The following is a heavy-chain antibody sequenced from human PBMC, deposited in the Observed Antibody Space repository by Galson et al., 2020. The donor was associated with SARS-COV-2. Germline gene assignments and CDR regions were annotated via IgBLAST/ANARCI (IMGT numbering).Heavy chain of an antibody. D-gene: IGHD5-18*01. V-gene: IGHV3-30*18. CDR3: AKENNDGWRYSYGYALGY. CDR1: GFTFSRYG. CDR2: ISYDGSNK. Sequence: TGGSLRLSCAASGFTFSRYGMHWVRQAPGKGLEWVAVISYDGSNKYYGDSVKGRFTISRDNSKNTLYLQMNSLRAEDTAVYYCAKENNDGWRYSYGYALGYWGQGSLVTVSS. J-gene: IGHJ4*02.